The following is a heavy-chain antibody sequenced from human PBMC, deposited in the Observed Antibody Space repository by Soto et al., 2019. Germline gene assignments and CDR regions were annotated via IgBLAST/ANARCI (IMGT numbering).Heavy chain of an antibody. V-gene: IGHV1-69*13. CDR1: GGTFSSYA. CDR2: IIPIFGTA. Sequence: GASVKVSCKASGGTFSSYAISWVRQAPGQGLEWMGGIIPIFGTANYAQKFQGRVTITADESTSTAYMELSSLRSEDTAVYYCSSGPEDAFDIWGQGTMVTVSS. CDR3: SSGPEDAFDI. D-gene: IGHD3-22*01. J-gene: IGHJ3*02.